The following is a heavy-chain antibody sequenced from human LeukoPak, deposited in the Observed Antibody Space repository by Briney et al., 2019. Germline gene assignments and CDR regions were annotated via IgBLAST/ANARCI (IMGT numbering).Heavy chain of an antibody. V-gene: IGHV3-30*02. CDR2: IRYDGSNK. CDR3: AKVRFAQVDTTMDY. CDR1: GFTFSRYG. J-gene: IGHJ4*02. Sequence: GGSLRLSCAASGFTFSRYGMHWVRQAPGKGLEWVAFIRYDGSNKYYADSVKGRFTISRDNSKNTLYLQMNSLRAEDTAVYYCAKVRFAQVDTTMDYWGQGTLVTVSS. D-gene: IGHD5-18*01.